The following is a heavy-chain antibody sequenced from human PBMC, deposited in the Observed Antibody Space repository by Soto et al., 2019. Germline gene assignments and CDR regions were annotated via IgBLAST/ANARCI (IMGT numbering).Heavy chain of an antibody. Sequence: SETLSLTCTVSVGSISSSSYYWGWIRQPPGKGLECIGSLYYSGSTYYNPSLKSRVTISVDTSKNQFSLKLSSVTAADTAVYYCARLLLELSSWFDPWGQGTLVTVS. CDR3: ARLLLELSSWFDP. CDR2: LYYSGST. V-gene: IGHV4-39*01. J-gene: IGHJ5*02. D-gene: IGHD1-1*01. CDR1: VGSISSSSYY.